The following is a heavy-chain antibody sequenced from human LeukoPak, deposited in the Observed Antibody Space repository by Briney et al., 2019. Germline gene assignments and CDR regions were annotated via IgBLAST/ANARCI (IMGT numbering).Heavy chain of an antibody. J-gene: IGHJ4*02. CDR1: GGSISSGGYS. V-gene: IGHV4-30-2*01. D-gene: IGHD3-22*01. CDR2: IYHSGST. CDR3: ARDDSSGYSLVY. Sequence: PSETLSLTCAVSGGSISSGGYSWSWIRQPPGKGLGWIGYIYHSGSTYYDPSLKSRVTISVDRSKNQFSLKLSSVTAADTAVYYCARDDSSGYSLVYWGQGTLVTVSS.